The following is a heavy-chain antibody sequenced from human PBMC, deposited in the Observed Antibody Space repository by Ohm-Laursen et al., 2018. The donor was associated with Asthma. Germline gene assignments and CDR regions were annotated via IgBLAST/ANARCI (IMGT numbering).Heavy chain of an antibody. CDR3: ARGQGSGDISGSEPFDL. D-gene: IGHD3-10*01. Sequence: SLRLSCAASGFSVSRHFMNWIRQGPEKGLEWVSDIYPGGATFYADSVKGRFTISRDDSKNTLNLQMSSLRGDDTAVYYCARGQGSGDISGSEPFDLWGQGTMVTVSS. V-gene: IGHV3-53*01. J-gene: IGHJ3*01. CDR1: GFSVSRHF. CDR2: IYPGGAT.